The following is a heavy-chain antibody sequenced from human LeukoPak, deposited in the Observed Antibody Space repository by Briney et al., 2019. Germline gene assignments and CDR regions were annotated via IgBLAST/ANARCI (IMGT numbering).Heavy chain of an antibody. D-gene: IGHD6-6*01. J-gene: IGHJ3*02. CDR1: GGTFTSYD. V-gene: IGHV1-8*03. Sequence: GASVKVSCKASGGTFTSYDINWVRQATGQGLEWMGWMNPNSGNTGYAQKFQGRVTITRNTSISTAYMELSSLRSEDTAVYYCARGTQLVLAGDAFDIWGQGTMVTVSS. CDR2: MNPNSGNT. CDR3: ARGTQLVLAGDAFDI.